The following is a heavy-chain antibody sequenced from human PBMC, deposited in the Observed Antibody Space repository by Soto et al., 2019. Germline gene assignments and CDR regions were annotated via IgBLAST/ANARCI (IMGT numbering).Heavy chain of an antibody. D-gene: IGHD2-8*02. Sequence: GGSLRLSCAASGFTLSSYAMSWVRQAPGKGLEWVSAICGSGSSTYYADSVKGRFTISRDNSKNTLYLQMNSLRAEDTAVYYCAKCLPRGGVAYWGQGTLVTVSS. CDR2: ICGSGSST. J-gene: IGHJ4*01. CDR3: AKCLPRGGVAY. CDR1: GFTLSSYA. V-gene: IGHV3-23*01.